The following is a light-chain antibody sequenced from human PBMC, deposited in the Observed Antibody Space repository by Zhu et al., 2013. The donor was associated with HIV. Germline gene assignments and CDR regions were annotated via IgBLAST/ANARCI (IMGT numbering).Light chain of an antibody. CDR2: GAS. CDR1: QSVSSSF. CDR3: QHYVNSAWT. V-gene: IGKV3-20*01. Sequence: EIVMTQSPGTLSLSQGERATLSCRASQSVSSSFLVWYQQKPGRAPRLLIYGASARAAGIPDRFSGSGSGTDFTLTISRLEPEDVAVYYCQHYVNSAWTFGQGTKVEMK. J-gene: IGKJ1*01.